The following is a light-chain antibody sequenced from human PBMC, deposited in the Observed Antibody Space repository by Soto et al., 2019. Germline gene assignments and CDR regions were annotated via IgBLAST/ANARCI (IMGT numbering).Light chain of an antibody. J-gene: IGLJ2*01. CDR3: SSYTGSNNVV. V-gene: IGLV2-8*01. CDR1: SSDVGGYHF. Sequence: QSALTQPPSASGSPGQSVTISCTGTSSDVGGYHFVSWYQQHPGKAPKLMIYEVTKRPSGVSGRFSGSKSGNTASLTVSGLQAEDEADYYCSSYTGSNNVVFGGGTKLTVL. CDR2: EVT.